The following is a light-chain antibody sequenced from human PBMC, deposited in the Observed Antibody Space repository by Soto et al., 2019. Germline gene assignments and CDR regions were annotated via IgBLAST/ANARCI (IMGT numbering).Light chain of an antibody. CDR3: QHYNSYSEA. J-gene: IGKJ1*01. Sequence: DIQMTQSPSTLSGSVGDRVTITCRASQTIRSWLAWYQQKPGKAPMLLIYRASTLKSGVSSRFGGSGSGTEFTLTISSLQTDDFATYYCQHYNSYSEAFGQGTK. CDR1: QTIRSW. V-gene: IGKV1-5*03. CDR2: RAS.